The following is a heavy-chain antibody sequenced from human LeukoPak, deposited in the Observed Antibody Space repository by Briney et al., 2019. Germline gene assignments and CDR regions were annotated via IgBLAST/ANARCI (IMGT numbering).Heavy chain of an antibody. J-gene: IGHJ6*03. CDR3: ARGPWIQLWLPGYYYYYMDV. CDR2: MNPNSGNT. CDR1: GYTFTSYD. D-gene: IGHD5-18*01. Sequence: ASVKVSCKASGYTFTSYDINWVRQATGQGLEWMGWMNPNSGNTGYAQKFQGRVTITRNTSISTAYMELSSLRSEDTAVYYCARGPWIQLWLPGYYYYYMDVWGKGTTVTVSS. V-gene: IGHV1-8*03.